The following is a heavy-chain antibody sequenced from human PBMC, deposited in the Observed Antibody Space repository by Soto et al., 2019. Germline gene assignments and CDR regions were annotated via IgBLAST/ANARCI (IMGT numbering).Heavy chain of an antibody. CDR3: TKANRYCSGANCFTFDY. CDR2: FSSGGGGT. D-gene: IGHD2-15*01. J-gene: IGHJ4*02. CDR1: GFTFSNYA. V-gene: IGHV3-23*01. Sequence: AGGSLRLSCTASGFTFSNYAMSWVRQAPGKGLEWVSTFSSGGGGTYHADSVKGRFTISRDNSKNTLSLQMNSLRAEDTAVYYCTKANRYCSGANCFTFDYWGLGTLVTVSS.